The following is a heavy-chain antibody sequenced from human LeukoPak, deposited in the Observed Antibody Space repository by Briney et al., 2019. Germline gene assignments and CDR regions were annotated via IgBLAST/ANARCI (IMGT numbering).Heavy chain of an antibody. CDR2: IYPGDSGP. CDR3: GMSGDRVPLQDDVFDV. Sequence: GESLKISCKVSGYSFTSYCIGWVRQMPGKGLEWKDIIYPGDSGPTYSPSFQGQVTISVDKSINTAYLQWSSLQASDTAMYYCGMSGDRVPLQDDVFDVWGQGTMVTVST. J-gene: IGHJ3*01. V-gene: IGHV5-51*01. D-gene: IGHD1-26*01. CDR1: GYSFTSYC.